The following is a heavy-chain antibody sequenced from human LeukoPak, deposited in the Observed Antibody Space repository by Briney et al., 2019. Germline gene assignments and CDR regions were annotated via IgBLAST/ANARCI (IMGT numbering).Heavy chain of an antibody. Sequence: PGGSLRLSCAASGFTFSSYDMHWVRQATGKGLEWVSAIGTAGDTYYLGSVKGRFTISRENAKNSLYLQMNSLRAGDTAVYYCAKGYCSGGSCHVGYFDYWGQGTLVTVSS. CDR2: IGTAGDT. CDR1: GFTFSSYD. V-gene: IGHV3-13*01. CDR3: AKGYCSGGSCHVGYFDY. D-gene: IGHD2-15*01. J-gene: IGHJ4*02.